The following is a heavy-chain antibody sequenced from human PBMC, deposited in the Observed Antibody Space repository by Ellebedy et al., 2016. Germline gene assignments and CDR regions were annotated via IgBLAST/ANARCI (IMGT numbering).Heavy chain of an antibody. D-gene: IGHD2-2*01. CDR1: GGSISSGGYY. Sequence: SETLSLXCTVSGGSISSGGYYWSWIRQPPGKGLEWVGYIYYTGSTYYNPSLKSRLTISVDTSKNQFSLKLSSVTAADTAVYYCARGGYCSSTSCPGLNWFDPWGQGTLVTVSS. CDR2: IYYTGST. V-gene: IGHV4-30-4*01. CDR3: ARGGYCSSTSCPGLNWFDP. J-gene: IGHJ5*02.